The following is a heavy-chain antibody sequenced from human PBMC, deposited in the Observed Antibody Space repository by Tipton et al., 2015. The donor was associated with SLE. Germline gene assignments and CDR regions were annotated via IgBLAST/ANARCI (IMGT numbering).Heavy chain of an antibody. D-gene: IGHD3-16*01. CDR2: RYNTGRT. Sequence: TLSLTCSVSGGSVSGYYWSWVRQPPGKGLEWIGYRYNTGRTDFNPSLRSRATTSIDTSKDQFSLKLSSVTAADTAVYYCARGGLSFFDYWGQGILVTVSS. V-gene: IGHV4-59*02. CDR1: GGSVSGYY. CDR3: ARGGLSFFDY. J-gene: IGHJ4*02.